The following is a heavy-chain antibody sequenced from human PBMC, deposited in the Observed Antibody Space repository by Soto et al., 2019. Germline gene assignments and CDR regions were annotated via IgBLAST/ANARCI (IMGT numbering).Heavy chain of an antibody. CDR2: IIPILGIA. J-gene: IGHJ4*02. CDR1: GGTFSSYT. D-gene: IGHD3-10*01. V-gene: IGHV1-69*04. Sequence: ASVKVSCKASGGTFSSYTISWVRQAPGQGLEWMGRIIPILGIANYAQKFQGRVTITADKSTSTAYMELSSLRSEDTAVYYCARDQWYGSGSYAREYYFDYWGQGTLVTVSS. CDR3: ARDQWYGSGSYAREYYFDY.